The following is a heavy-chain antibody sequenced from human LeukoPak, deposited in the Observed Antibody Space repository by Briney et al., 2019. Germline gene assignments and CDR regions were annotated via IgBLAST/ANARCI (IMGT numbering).Heavy chain of an antibody. CDR2: INPSGGST. J-gene: IGHJ4*02. D-gene: IGHD1-26*01. Sequence: ASVNVSCKASGYTFTSYYMHWVRPAPGQGLEWMGIINPSGGSTSYAQKFQGRVTMTRDTSTSTVYMELSSLRSEDTAVYYCARVVPSGTIDYWGQGTLVTVSS. V-gene: IGHV1-46*01. CDR3: ARVVPSGTIDY. CDR1: GYTFTSYY.